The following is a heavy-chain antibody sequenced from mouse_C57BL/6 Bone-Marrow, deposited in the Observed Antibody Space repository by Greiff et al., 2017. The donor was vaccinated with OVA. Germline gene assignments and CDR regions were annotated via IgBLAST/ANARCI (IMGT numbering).Heavy chain of an antibody. Sequence: LQQPGAELVKPGASVKMSCKASGYTFTSYWITWVKQRPGQGLEWIGDIYPGSGSTNYNEKFKSKATLTVDTSSSTAYMQLSSLTSEDSAVYYCARCDYDRDWYFDVWGTGTTVTVSS. CDR3: ARCDYDRDWYFDV. D-gene: IGHD2-4*01. CDR1: GYTFTSYW. CDR2: IYPGSGST. V-gene: IGHV1-55*01. J-gene: IGHJ1*03.